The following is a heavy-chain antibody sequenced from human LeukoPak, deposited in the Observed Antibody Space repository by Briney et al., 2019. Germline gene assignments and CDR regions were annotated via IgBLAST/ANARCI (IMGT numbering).Heavy chain of an antibody. J-gene: IGHJ4*02. D-gene: IGHD3-3*01. CDR1: SGSISSSSYY. CDR3: ARLTLGFWSGYYKYYFDY. Sequence: SETLSLTCTVSSGSISSSSYYWGWIRQPPGKGLEWIGSIYYSGSTYYNPSLKSRVTISVDTSKNQFSLKLSSVTAADTAVYYCARLTLGFWSGYYKYYFDYWGQGTLVTVSS. CDR2: IYYSGST. V-gene: IGHV4-39*01.